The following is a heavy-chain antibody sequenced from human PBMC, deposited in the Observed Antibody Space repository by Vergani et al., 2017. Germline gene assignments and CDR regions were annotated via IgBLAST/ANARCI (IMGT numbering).Heavy chain of an antibody. Sequence: DVHLLESGGGLIQPGGSLRLSCAASGFTFNSYAMTWVRQAPGKGLEWVSGINNNGGMTYYAGSVKGRFTISRDNSKNTLYLQMTDLRAEDTATYYCAKVCGSTSCPYGGGAFDVWGHGTMVTVSS. D-gene: IGHD2-2*01. CDR1: GFTFNSYA. CDR2: INNNGGMT. CDR3: AKVCGSTSCPYGGGAFDV. J-gene: IGHJ3*01. V-gene: IGHV3-23*01.